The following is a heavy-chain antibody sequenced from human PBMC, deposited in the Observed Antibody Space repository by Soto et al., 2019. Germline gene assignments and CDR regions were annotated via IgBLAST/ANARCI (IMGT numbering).Heavy chain of an antibody. CDR1: GFTFSDYY. D-gene: IGHD6-13*01. CDR3: ASRPDPRYSSSWYEFDY. CDR2: ISSSSSYT. Sequence: GGSLRLSCAASGFTFSDYYMSWIRQAPGKGLEWVSYISSSSSYTNYADSVKGRFTISRDNAKNSLFLQMNSLRAEDTAVYYCASRPDPRYSSSWYEFDYWGQGTLVTVSS. J-gene: IGHJ4*02. V-gene: IGHV3-11*06.